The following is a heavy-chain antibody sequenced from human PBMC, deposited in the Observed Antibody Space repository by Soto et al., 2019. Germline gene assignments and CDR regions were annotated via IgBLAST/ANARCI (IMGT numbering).Heavy chain of an antibody. Sequence: EVQLLESGGGLVQPGGSLRLSCAASGFTFSNYAMTWVRQAPGKGLEWVSAISSGGGSTYYADSVKGRFTISRDNSKNTLYLQMNSLRAEDTAVYYCAKAGYGGKFEYWGQGTLVTVSS. CDR2: ISSGGGST. D-gene: IGHD5-12*01. CDR3: AKAGYGGKFEY. CDR1: GFTFSNYA. J-gene: IGHJ4*02. V-gene: IGHV3-23*01.